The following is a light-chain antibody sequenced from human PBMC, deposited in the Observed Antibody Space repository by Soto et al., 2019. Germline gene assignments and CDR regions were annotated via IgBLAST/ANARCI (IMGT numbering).Light chain of an antibody. Sequence: EIGLTQSPGTLSLSPGERATLSCRASQSVRNNYLAWYQQRPGQAPRLLIHGASSRATGIPDRFSGSGSGTDFTLTISRLEPEDFAVYYCQQYGTSPRTFDQGTKVEIK. J-gene: IGKJ1*01. CDR2: GAS. CDR1: QSVRNNY. CDR3: QQYGTSPRT. V-gene: IGKV3-20*01.